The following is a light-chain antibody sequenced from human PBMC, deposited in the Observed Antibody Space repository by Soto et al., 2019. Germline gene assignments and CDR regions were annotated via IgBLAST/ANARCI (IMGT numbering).Light chain of an antibody. V-gene: IGKV1-39*01. J-gene: IGKJ1*01. CDR1: QNINTF. CDR2: AAS. Sequence: DIQMTQSPSSLSASVGDRVTITCRASQNINTFLNWYQHKPGKAPKLLIYAASRLQTGVPSRFSGSGSGTDFTLTISRLQPEDFATYYCQQSYSSPTFGQGTRVEIK. CDR3: QQSYSSPT.